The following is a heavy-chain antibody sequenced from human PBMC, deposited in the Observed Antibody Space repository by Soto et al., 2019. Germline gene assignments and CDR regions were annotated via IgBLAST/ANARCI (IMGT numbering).Heavy chain of an antibody. J-gene: IGHJ6*03. D-gene: IGHD4-17*01. V-gene: IGHV4-31*03. CDR3: ARLNGEAPPVKYYMDV. CDR2: SYYIGST. Sequence: PSETLSLTCTVFGGSISSGGSYWGWIRQHPGKALEWIGHSYYIGSTYYNPSLKSRVTLSVDTSENQFSLEVSSVTAADTAVYYCARLNGEAPPVKYYMDVWGTGTTVTVSS. CDR1: GGSISSGGSY.